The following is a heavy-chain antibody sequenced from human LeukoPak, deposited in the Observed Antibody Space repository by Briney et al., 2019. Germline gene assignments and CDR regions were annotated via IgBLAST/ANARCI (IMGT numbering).Heavy chain of an antibody. CDR2: INPNSGGT. V-gene: IGHV1-2*02. Sequence: ASVKVSCKASGYSFTGYYMHWVRQASGQGLEWMGWINPNSGGTNYAQKFQGRVTMTRDTSISTAYMELSSLRSDDTAVYYCARDGVGAKTTYDYWGQGTLVTVSS. D-gene: IGHD1-26*01. CDR1: GYSFTGYY. J-gene: IGHJ4*02. CDR3: ARDGVGAKTTYDY.